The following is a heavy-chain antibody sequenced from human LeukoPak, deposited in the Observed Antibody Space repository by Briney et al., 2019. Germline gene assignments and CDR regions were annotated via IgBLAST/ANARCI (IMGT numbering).Heavy chain of an antibody. CDR2: INPNSGGT. CDR1: GYTFTGYY. CDR3: ARHSEWELPTDNWSDP. V-gene: IGHV1-2*02. D-gene: IGHD1-26*01. J-gene: IGHJ5*02. Sequence: ASVKVSCKASGYTFTGYYMHWVRQAPGQGLEWMGWINPNSGGTNYAQKFQGRVTMTRDTSISTAYMELSRLRSDDTAVYYCARHSEWELPTDNWSDPWGQGTLVTVSS.